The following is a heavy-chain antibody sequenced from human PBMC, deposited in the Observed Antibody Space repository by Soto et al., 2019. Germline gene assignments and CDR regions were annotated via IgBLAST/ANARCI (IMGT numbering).Heavy chain of an antibody. CDR1: GFTFSTYE. J-gene: IGHJ4*02. Sequence: EVQLVESGGGLVQPGGSLRLSCAASGFTFSTYEFNWVRQAPGRGLEWISYISVSGNIIKYADSVKGRFTISRDNAENSLQLHMSSLRVDYTAVYFCVRDTMRASAAASLDYWGQGTQVIVSS. CDR3: VRDTMRASAAASLDY. D-gene: IGHD6-13*01. V-gene: IGHV3-48*03. CDR2: ISVSGNII.